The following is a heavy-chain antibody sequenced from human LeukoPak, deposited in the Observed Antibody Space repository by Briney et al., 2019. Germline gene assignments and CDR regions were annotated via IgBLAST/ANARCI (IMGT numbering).Heavy chain of an antibody. V-gene: IGHV1-18*04. CDR3: AREKNSYGYIHYFDY. J-gene: IGHJ4*02. CDR1: GYTFTSYG. D-gene: IGHD5-18*01. Sequence: GASVKVSCKASGYTFTSYGISWVRQAPGQGLEWMGWISAYNGNTNYAQKLQGRVTVTTDTSTSTAYMELRSLRSDDTAVYYCAREKNSYGYIHYFDYWGRGTLVTVSS. CDR2: ISAYNGNT.